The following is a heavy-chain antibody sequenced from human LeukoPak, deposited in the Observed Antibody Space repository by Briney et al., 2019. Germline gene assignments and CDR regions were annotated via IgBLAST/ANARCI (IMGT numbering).Heavy chain of an antibody. V-gene: IGHV3-21*01. CDR1: GFTFSRYS. J-gene: IGHJ4*02. CDR2: ISCSSSYI. D-gene: IGHD6-19*01. Sequence: PGGSLRLSCAASGFTFSRYSMNWVRQAPGKGLEWVSSISCSSSYIYYADSVKGRFTISRDNAKNSLYLQMNSLRAEDTAVYYCAREYSSGWGPSYYFDYWGQGTLVTVSS. CDR3: AREYSSGWGPSYYFDY.